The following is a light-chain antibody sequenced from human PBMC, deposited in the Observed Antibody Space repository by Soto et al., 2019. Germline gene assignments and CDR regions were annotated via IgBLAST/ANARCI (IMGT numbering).Light chain of an antibody. CDR1: QSITSY. Sequence: IQMNQPPPSLSASVGERFTITCRASQSITSYLNWYQQRAVKALILLSYDATGLHSVVPPRFSGSGYGTDFTLTITSLQLEDFATYYCQQSDVSPRTFGQGTKVDI. CDR2: DAT. J-gene: IGKJ1*01. CDR3: QQSDVSPRT. V-gene: IGKV1-39*01.